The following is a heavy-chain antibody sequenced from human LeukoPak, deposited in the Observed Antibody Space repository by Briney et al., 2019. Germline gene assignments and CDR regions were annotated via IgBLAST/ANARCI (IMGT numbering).Heavy chain of an antibody. CDR3: ARHEGAFDI. Sequence: SETLSLTCTVSGGSISSSSYYWGWIRQPPGKGLERIGSIYYSGSTYYNPSLKSRVTISVDTSKNQFSLKLSSVTAADTAVYYCARHEGAFDIWGQGTMVTVSS. V-gene: IGHV4-39*01. CDR2: IYYSGST. CDR1: GGSISSSSYY. J-gene: IGHJ3*02.